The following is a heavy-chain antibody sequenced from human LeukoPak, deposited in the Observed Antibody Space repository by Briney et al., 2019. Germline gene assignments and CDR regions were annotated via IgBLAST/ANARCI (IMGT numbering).Heavy chain of an antibody. D-gene: IGHD1-26*01. Sequence: PGESLKISCKGSGYSFTSYWIGWVRQMPGKGLEWMGLIYPGDSDTRYSPSFQGQVTISADKSISTAYLQWSSLKASDTAMYYCASPAYSGSYHDAFDIWGQGTMVTVSS. V-gene: IGHV5-51*01. CDR1: GYSFTSYW. CDR3: ASPAYSGSYHDAFDI. J-gene: IGHJ3*02. CDR2: IYPGDSDT.